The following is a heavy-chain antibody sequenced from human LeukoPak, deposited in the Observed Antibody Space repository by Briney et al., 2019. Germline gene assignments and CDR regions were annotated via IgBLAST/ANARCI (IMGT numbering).Heavy chain of an antibody. J-gene: IGHJ6*03. CDR1: GFTFDDYG. D-gene: IGHD1-26*01. CDR3: ARVISWELLWVDSPYYYMDV. CDR2: INWNGGST. V-gene: IGHV3-20*04. Sequence: AGGSLRLSCAASGFTFDDYGMSWVRQAPGKGLEWVFGINWNGGSTGYADSVKGRFTISRDNAKNSLYLQMNSLRAEDTALYYCARVISWELLWVDSPYYYMDVWGKGTTDTVSS.